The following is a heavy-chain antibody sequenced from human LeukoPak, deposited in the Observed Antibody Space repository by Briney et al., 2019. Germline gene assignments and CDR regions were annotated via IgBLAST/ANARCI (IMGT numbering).Heavy chain of an antibody. Sequence: PGGSLRLSCAASGFTLSDYSMNWVRQAPGKGLEWVSSISSSSNYIYYADSVKGRFTISRDNAKNSVHLQINSLRAEDTAVYYCAKSGQRRCSGGSCYPYYFDYWGQGTLVTVSS. CDR2: ISSSSNYI. CDR3: AKSGQRRCSGGSCYPYYFDY. V-gene: IGHV3-21*01. CDR1: GFTLSDYS. D-gene: IGHD2-15*01. J-gene: IGHJ4*02.